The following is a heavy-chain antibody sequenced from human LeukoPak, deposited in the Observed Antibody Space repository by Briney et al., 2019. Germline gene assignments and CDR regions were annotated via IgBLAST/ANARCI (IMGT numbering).Heavy chain of an antibody. Sequence: GGSLRLSCAASGFTFSSYSMNWVRQAPGKGLEWVSSISSTGSYIFYADSVKGRFTISRDNAKDSLYLQMNSLRAEDTAVYYCAREMDDILTGYGLDYWGQGTLVTVSS. CDR2: ISSTGSYI. CDR3: AREMDDILTGYGLDY. V-gene: IGHV3-21*01. D-gene: IGHD3-9*01. J-gene: IGHJ4*02. CDR1: GFTFSSYS.